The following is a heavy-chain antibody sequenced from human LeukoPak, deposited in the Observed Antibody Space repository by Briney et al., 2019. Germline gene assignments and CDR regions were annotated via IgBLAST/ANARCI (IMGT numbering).Heavy chain of an antibody. J-gene: IGHJ4*02. D-gene: IGHD1-26*01. CDR3: ARGGGTIIDY. CDR1: GFTFSSYA. V-gene: IGHV3-48*04. CDR2: ISSSSSTI. Sequence: GRSLRLSCAASGFTFSSYAMHWVRQAPGKGLEWVSYISSSSSTIYYADSVKGRFTISRDNAKNSLYLQMNSLRAEDTAVYYCARGGGTIIDYWGQGTLVTVSS.